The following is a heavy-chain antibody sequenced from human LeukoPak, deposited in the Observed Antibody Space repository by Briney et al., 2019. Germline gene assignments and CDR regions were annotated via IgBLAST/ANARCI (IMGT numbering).Heavy chain of an antibody. J-gene: IGHJ4*02. Sequence: GGSLRLSCAASGFTFSSYGMHWVRQAPGKGLEWVAVISYDGSNKYYADSVKGRFTISRDNSKNTLYLQMNSLRAEDTAVYYCAKSAVPGRFDYWGQGTLVTVSS. CDR2: ISYDGSNK. D-gene: IGHD6-19*01. V-gene: IGHV3-30*18. CDR3: AKSAVPGRFDY. CDR1: GFTFSSYG.